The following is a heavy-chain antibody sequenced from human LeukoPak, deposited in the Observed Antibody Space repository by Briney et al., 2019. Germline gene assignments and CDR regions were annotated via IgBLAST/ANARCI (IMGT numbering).Heavy chain of an antibody. CDR2: INPRDGST. CDR1: GYSFTNYY. J-gene: IGHJ4*02. CDR3: ARVGASIAAAGFFDY. Sequence: GASVKVSCKASGYSFTNYYIHWVRQAPGQGLEWMGLINPRDGSTTYAQRFQGRVTMTRDTSTSTVYMDLSSLRSEDTAVYYCARVGASIAAAGFFDYWGQGTLVTVSS. V-gene: IGHV1-46*01. D-gene: IGHD6-13*01.